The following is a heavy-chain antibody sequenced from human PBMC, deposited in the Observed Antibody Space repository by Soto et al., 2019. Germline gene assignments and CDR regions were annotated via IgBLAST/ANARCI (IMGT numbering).Heavy chain of an antibody. V-gene: IGHV4-31*03. CDR3: ARGSSGPADYYDSSDYYYYYGMDV. CDR2: IYYSGST. CDR1: GGSISSGGYY. D-gene: IGHD3-22*01. J-gene: IGHJ6*02. Sequence: QVQLQESGPGLVKPSQTLSLTCTVSGGSISSGGYYWSWIRQHPGKGLEWIGYIYYSGSTYYNPSLKSRVTISVDTSKNQFSLKLSSVTAADTAVYYCARGSSGPADYYDSSDYYYYYGMDVWGQGTTVTVSS.